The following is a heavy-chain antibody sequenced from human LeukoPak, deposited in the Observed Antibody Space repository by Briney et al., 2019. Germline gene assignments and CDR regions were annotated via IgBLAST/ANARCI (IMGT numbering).Heavy chain of an antibody. CDR2: INHSGST. V-gene: IGHV4-34*01. Sequence: PSETLSLTCAVYGGSFSGYYWSWIRQPPGKGLEWMGEINHSGSTNYNPSLKRRVTISIETSKNQSSLKLNSVTAADTAIYYCARHYYYDIWAQGTLVTVSS. CDR3: ARHYYYDI. J-gene: IGHJ4*02. CDR1: GGSFSGYY.